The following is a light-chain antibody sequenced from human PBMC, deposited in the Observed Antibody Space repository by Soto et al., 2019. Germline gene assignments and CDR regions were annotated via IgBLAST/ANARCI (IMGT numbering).Light chain of an antibody. Sequence: SSWLAWYQQKPGKAPKLLIYAAFTLQSGVPSRFSGSTSGTDFTLTISSLQPEDVATYYCQQYNSALKTFGQGTKVDIK. J-gene: IGKJ1*01. CDR1: SSW. CDR3: QQYNSALKT. CDR2: AAF. V-gene: IGKV1-27*01.